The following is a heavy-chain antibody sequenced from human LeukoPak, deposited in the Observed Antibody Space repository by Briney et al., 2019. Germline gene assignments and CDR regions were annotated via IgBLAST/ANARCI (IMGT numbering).Heavy chain of an antibody. J-gene: IGHJ4*02. Sequence: SETLSLTCTVSGGSISSYYWSWIRQPPGKGLEWIGYIYYSGSTNYNPSLKSQVTISVDTSKNQFSLKLSSVTAADTAVYYCARGMAPDYFDYWGQGTLFTVSS. V-gene: IGHV4-59*01. CDR3: ARGMAPDYFDY. CDR2: IYYSGST. D-gene: IGHD5-24*01. CDR1: GGSISSYY.